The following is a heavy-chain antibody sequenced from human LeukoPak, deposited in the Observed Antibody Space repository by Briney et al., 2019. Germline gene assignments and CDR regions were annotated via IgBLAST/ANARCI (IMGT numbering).Heavy chain of an antibody. CDR1: GGSISSGGYS. D-gene: IGHD3-10*01. CDR3: ARSRSGSGMDV. V-gene: IGHV4-30-2*01. J-gene: IGHJ6*02. CDR2: IYHSGST. Sequence: SETLSLTCAVSGGSISSGGYSWSWIRQPPGKGLEWIGYIYHSGSTYYNPSLKSRVTISVDRSKNQFSLKLSSVTAADTAVYYCARSRSGSGMDVWGQGTTVTVSS.